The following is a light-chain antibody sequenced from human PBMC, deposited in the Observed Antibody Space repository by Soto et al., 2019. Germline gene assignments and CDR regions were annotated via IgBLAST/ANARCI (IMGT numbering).Light chain of an antibody. CDR2: LNSDGSH. Sequence: QSVLTQSPSASASLGASVKLTCTLSSGHSSYAIAWHQQQPEKGPRYLMKLNSDGSHSKGDGIPDRFSGSSSGAERYLTISSHQSEDAADYYCQTWGTGIQVFGGGTKLTVL. CDR1: SGHSSYA. V-gene: IGLV4-69*01. CDR3: QTWGTGIQV. J-gene: IGLJ3*02.